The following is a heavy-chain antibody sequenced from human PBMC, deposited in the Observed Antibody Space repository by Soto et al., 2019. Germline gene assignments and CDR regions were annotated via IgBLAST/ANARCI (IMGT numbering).Heavy chain of an antibody. CDR3: ASPARNYDFSSGYSFDI. D-gene: IGHD3-3*01. V-gene: IGHV1-18*04. Sequence: ASVKVSCKASGYTFTGYYMHWVRQAPGQGLEWMGWISPYNGNTYYAQKLQGRVTMTTDTSTSTVYMELRSLRSDDTAVYYCASPARNYDFSSGYSFDIWGQGTMVTVSS. CDR1: GYTFTGYY. CDR2: ISPYNGNT. J-gene: IGHJ3*02.